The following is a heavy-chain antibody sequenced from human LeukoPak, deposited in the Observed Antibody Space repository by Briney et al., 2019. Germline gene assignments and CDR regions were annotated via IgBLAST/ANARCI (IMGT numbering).Heavy chain of an antibody. Sequence: PGGSLRLSCAASGFTFSGYWMHWVRQVPGKGLVWVSRINTDGSTTNYADSVEGRFTLSRDNAENTLYLQMNSLRAEDTAVYHCVSHVYGGSPFDIWGQGTMVTVSS. V-gene: IGHV3-74*01. CDR3: VSHVYGGSPFDI. J-gene: IGHJ3*02. D-gene: IGHD4-23*01. CDR1: GFTFSGYW. CDR2: INTDGSTT.